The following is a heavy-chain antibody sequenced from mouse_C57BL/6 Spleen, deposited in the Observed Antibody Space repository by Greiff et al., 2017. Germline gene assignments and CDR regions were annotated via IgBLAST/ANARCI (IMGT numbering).Heavy chain of an antibody. CDR3: ARHGYYGNYLD. V-gene: IGHV1-62-2*01. CDR1: GYTFTEYT. CDR2: CYTGSGSI. Sequence: QAQLKQSGAELVKPGASVKLSCKASGYTFTEYTIHWVKQRSGKGLEWIGWCYTGSGSITYNEKFKDKAPLTADKSSSKVYMELSRLTSEDSAVYFCARHGYYGNYLDWGQGTTLTVSS. D-gene: IGHD2-1*01. J-gene: IGHJ2*01.